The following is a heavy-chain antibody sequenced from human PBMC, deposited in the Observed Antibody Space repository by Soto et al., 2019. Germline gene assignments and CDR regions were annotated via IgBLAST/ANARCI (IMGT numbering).Heavy chain of an antibody. D-gene: IGHD3-10*01. Sequence: EVQLVESGGGLVQPGGSLRLSCAASGFTFSSYWMHWVRQAPGKGLVWVSRINSDGSTTNYADSVKGRFTSSRNNAKNTLYLQMNSPRAEDTSVYYCVREVVGDLEYWGQVILVTVSS. J-gene: IGHJ4*02. CDR1: GFTFSSYW. CDR3: VREVVGDLEY. CDR2: INSDGSTT. V-gene: IGHV3-74*01.